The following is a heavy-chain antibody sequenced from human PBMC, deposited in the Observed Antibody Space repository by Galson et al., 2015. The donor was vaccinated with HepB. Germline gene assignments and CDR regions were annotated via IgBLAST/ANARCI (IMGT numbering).Heavy chain of an antibody. D-gene: IGHD6-13*01. J-gene: IGHJ4*02. CDR1: GFTFSSYA. CDR2: ISYDGSNK. CDR3: ASLIAAAGVH. Sequence: SLRLSCAASGFTFSSYAMHWVRQAPGKGLEWVAVISYDGSNKYYADSVKGRFTISRDNSKNTLYLQMNSLRAEDTAVYYCASLIAAAGVHWGQGTLVTVSS. V-gene: IGHV3-30*04.